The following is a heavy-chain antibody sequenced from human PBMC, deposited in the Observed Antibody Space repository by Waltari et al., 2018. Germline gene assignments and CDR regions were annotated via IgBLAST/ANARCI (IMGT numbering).Heavy chain of an antibody. CDR1: GFTFSGYA. V-gene: IGHV3-23*01. CDR2: ITAGAGNP. Sequence: EVQVLESGGGLVQPGGSLRLSCAASGFTFSGYAMSWVRQAPGKGLEWVSSITAGAGNPYYADSVKGRFTISRDNSKNTLYLQMDGLRAEDTAVYYCTKRTMGGAQYFDSWGQGTLVTVSS. CDR3: TKRTMGGAQYFDS. D-gene: IGHD2-21*01. J-gene: IGHJ4*02.